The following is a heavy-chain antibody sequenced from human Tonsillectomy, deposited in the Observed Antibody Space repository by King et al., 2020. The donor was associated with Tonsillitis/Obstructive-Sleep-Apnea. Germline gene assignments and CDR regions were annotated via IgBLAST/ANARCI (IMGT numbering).Heavy chain of an antibody. D-gene: IGHD3-16*01. CDR3: AKDSPAAYTEGSAYYFGH. CDR1: GFIFDDYA. Sequence: EVQLVESGGGLVQPGRSLRLSCAASGFIFDDYAMHWVRQAPGKGLEWVSGISYNGDDIAYADSVKGRFTISRDNAKNSLYLRMNSLRAEDTALYYCAKDSPAAYTEGSAYYFGHWGQGTLVTVSS. CDR2: ISYNGDDI. J-gene: IGHJ4*02. V-gene: IGHV3-9*01.